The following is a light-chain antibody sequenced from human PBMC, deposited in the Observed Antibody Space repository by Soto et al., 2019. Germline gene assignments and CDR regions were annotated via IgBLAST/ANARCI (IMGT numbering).Light chain of an antibody. V-gene: IGLV1-47*01. J-gene: IGLJ1*01. CDR3: AAWSGSLSGSYL. CDR2: KND. CDR1: LSNIGSNY. Sequence: QSVLTQPPSASGTPGQRVSISCSGSLSNIGSNYVYWYQQLPGAAPKLLIYKNDQRPSGVPDRFSGSQSGTSASLAISGLRSEDEGDYFCAAWSGSLSGSYLFGTGTKVTVL.